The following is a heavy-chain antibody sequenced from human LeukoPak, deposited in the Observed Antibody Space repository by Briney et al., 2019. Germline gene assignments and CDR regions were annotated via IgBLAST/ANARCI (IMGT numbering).Heavy chain of an antibody. CDR2: ITAYNGNT. CDR3: ARERRASHDAYDI. V-gene: IGHV1-18*04. CDR1: GYTFTEYY. J-gene: IGHJ3*02. Sequence: ASVKVSCKASGYTFTEYYIHWVRQAPGQGLGWMGWITAYNGNTNYGQKVQGRVTMTTDTSTSTVYMELRSLRSDDTAMYYCARERRASHDAYDIWGQGTMATVSS.